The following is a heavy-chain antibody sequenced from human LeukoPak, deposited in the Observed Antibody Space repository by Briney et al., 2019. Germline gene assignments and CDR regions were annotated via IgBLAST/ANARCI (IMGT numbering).Heavy chain of an antibody. CDR2: IYYSGST. J-gene: IGHJ4*02. D-gene: IGHD3-3*01. V-gene: IGHV4-39*07. CDR1: GGSISSSSYY. CDR3: ARDPDFWSGYYNFDY. Sequence: SETLSLTCTVSGGSISSSSYYWGWIRQPPGKGLEWIGSIYYSGSTYYNPSLKSRVTISVDTSKNQFSLKLNSVTAADTAVYYCARDPDFWSGYYNFDYWGQGTLVTVSS.